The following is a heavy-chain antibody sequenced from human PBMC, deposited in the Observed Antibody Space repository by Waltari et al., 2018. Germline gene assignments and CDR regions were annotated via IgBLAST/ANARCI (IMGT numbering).Heavy chain of an antibody. V-gene: IGHV4-34*01. CDR1: GGSFSGYY. D-gene: IGHD3-22*01. Sequence: QVQLQQWGAGLLKPSETLSLTCAVHGGSFSGYYWSWIRQPPGKGLEWIGEINHSGSTNYNPSLKSRVTISVDTSKNQFSLKLSSVTAADTAVYYCARDRMRRYYYDSSGYSRGPFDYWGQGTLVTVSS. CDR2: INHSGST. J-gene: IGHJ4*02. CDR3: ARDRMRRYYYDSSGYSRGPFDY.